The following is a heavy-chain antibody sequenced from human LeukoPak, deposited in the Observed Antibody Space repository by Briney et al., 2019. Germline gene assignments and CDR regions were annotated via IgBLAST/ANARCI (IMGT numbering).Heavy chain of an antibody. CDR3: AKSGIKYCSSTSCYAFDI. CDR1: GFTFSAYS. CDR2: ITSTSSTI. J-gene: IGHJ3*02. D-gene: IGHD2-2*01. Sequence: GGSLRLSCAASGFTFSAYSMNWVRQAPGKGLEWLSYITSTSSTIFYADSVKGRFTISRDNAKNSLYLQMNSLRVDDTAVYYCAKSGIKYCSSTSCYAFDIWGQGTMVTVSS. V-gene: IGHV3-48*04.